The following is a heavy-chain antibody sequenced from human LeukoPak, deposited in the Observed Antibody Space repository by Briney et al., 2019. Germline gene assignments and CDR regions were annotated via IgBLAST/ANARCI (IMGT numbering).Heavy chain of an antibody. J-gene: IGHJ5*02. D-gene: IGHD6-19*01. CDR2: IYYSGST. CDR3: AKGAGPPWFDP. Sequence: SETLSLTCTVSGGSISSSSYYWGWIRQPPGKGLEWIGSIYYSGSTYYNPSLESRVTISVDTSKNQFSLKLSSVTAADTAVYYCAKGAGPPWFDPWGQGTLVTVSS. V-gene: IGHV4-39*01. CDR1: GGSISSSSYY.